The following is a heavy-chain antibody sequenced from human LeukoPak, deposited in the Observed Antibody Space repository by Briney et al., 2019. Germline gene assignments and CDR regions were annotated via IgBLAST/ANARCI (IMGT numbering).Heavy chain of an antibody. J-gene: IGHJ5*02. CDR2: IYYSGST. V-gene: IGHV4-31*03. CDR3: ARDGGQYCSSTSCSPNWFDP. D-gene: IGHD2-2*01. Sequence: PSETLSLTCTVSGGSISSGSYYWSWIRQHPGKGLEWIGYIYYSGSTYYNPSLKSRVTISVDTSKNQFSLKLSSVTAADTAVYYCARDGGQYCSSTSCSPNWFDPWGQGTLVTVSS. CDR1: GGSISSGSYY.